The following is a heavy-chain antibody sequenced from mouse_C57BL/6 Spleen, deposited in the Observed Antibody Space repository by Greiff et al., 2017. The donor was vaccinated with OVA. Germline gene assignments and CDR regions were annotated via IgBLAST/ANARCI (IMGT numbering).Heavy chain of an antibody. CDR1: GYTFTSYG. J-gene: IGHJ3*01. Sequence: VQLQQSEAELARPGASVKLSCKASGYTFTSYGISWVKQRTGQGLEWIGEIYPRSGNTYYNEKFKGKATLTADKSSSIAYMELRSLTSEDSAVYFCAREGVGNYFAYWGQGTLVTVSA. D-gene: IGHD2-1*01. CDR2: IYPRSGNT. CDR3: AREGVGNYFAY. V-gene: IGHV1-81*01.